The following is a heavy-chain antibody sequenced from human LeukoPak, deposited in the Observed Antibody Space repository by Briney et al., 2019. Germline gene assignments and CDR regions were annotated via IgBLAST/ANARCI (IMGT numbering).Heavy chain of an antibody. J-gene: IGHJ4*02. D-gene: IGHD4-17*01. CDR3: ARDDHTNGDYLQY. CDR2: ISYDGSNK. CDR1: GFTFSSYA. Sequence: GRSLRLSCAASGFTFSSYAMHWVRQAPGKGLEWVAVISYDGSNKYYADSVKGRFTISRDNSKNTLYLQMNSLRAADTAVYYCARDDHTNGDYLQYWGQGTLVTVSS. V-gene: IGHV3-30*07.